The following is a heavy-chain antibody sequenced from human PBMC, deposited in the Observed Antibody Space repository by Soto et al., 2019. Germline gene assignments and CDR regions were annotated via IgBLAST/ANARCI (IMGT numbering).Heavy chain of an antibody. CDR3: ARDDSSGYYYEGNWFDP. Sequence: SQTLSLTCAISGDSVSSNSAAWNWIRQSPSRGLEWLGRTYYRSKWYNDYAVSVKSRITINPDTSKNQFSLQLNSATPEDTAVYYCARDDSSGYYYEGNWFDPWGQGTLVTVSS. V-gene: IGHV6-1*01. CDR2: TYYRSKWYN. D-gene: IGHD3-22*01. J-gene: IGHJ5*02. CDR1: GDSVSSNSAA.